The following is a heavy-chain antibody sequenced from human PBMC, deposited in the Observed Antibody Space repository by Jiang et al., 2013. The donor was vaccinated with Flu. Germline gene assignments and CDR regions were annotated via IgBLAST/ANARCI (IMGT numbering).Heavy chain of an antibody. CDR3: ARDWYDDRVSSHDTFEI. CDR1: GYTFTNYG. Sequence: GAEVKKPGASVKVSCEASGYTFTNYGISWVRQAPGQGLEWMGWVSTSGAGTNLAQKFQGRVTMTTDTSTSIVYMDLRSLRSDDTAMYYCARDWYDDRVSSHDTFEIWGQRDSGHRLF. J-gene: IGHJ3*02. CDR2: VSTSGAGT. V-gene: IGHV1-18*04. D-gene: IGHD1-1*01.